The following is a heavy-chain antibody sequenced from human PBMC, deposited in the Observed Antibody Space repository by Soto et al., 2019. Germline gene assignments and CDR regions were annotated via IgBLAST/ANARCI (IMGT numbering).Heavy chain of an antibody. J-gene: IGHJ5*02. Sequence: QVQLVHSGAEVKKPVASVKVSCKASGYTFTSYDINWVRQATGQGLAWMGWMSPNSGNTGYAQKLQGRVTMNRNTTRSTAYMERSSLRSEDTAVYYSASGRATGYCSSYSCYSYNWFDPWCQETMVTVS. CDR3: ASGRATGYCSSYSCYSYNWFDP. CDR2: MSPNSGNT. D-gene: IGHD2-2*01. CDR1: GYTFTSYD. V-gene: IGHV1-8*01.